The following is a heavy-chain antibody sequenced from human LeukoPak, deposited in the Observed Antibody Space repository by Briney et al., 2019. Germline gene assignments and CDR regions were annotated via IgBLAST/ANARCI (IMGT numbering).Heavy chain of an antibody. CDR1: GYSFTSYW. D-gene: IGHD3-10*01. Sequence: GESLKISCKGSGYSFTSYWIGWVRPMPGKGLEWMGIIYPGDSDTRYSPSFQGQVTISADKSISTAYLQWSSLKASDTAMYYCATSRHYYGSGSYYKVGAFDIWGQGTMVTVSS. J-gene: IGHJ3*02. V-gene: IGHV5-51*01. CDR2: IYPGDSDT. CDR3: ATSRHYYGSGSYYKVGAFDI.